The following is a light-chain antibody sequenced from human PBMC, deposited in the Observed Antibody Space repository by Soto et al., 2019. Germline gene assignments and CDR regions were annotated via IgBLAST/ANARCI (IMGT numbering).Light chain of an antibody. Sequence: ETVLTQSPGTLSLSPGERATLSCRATQSISSTFLAWYQQKPGQAPRLLVYGASSRPTGIPDRFSGSGSGTDFTLSISRLEPEDFAVYYCQYYGSSPKYTFGQGTKVESK. V-gene: IGKV3-20*01. CDR2: GAS. CDR1: QSISSTF. J-gene: IGKJ2*01. CDR3: QYYGSSPKYT.